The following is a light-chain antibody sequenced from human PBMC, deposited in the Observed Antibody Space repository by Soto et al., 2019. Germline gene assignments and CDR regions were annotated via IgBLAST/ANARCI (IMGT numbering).Light chain of an antibody. CDR3: QQSYSTPQIT. CDR2: AAS. Sequence: DFQMTQSPSSLSASVGDTVTITCRASQDIGTFLNWYQQKPGKAPKLLIYAASDLLSGVSSRFSGSGSGTDFTLTISNLQPEDFATYYCQQSYSTPQITCGPGTKVDMK. J-gene: IGKJ3*01. CDR1: QDIGTF. V-gene: IGKV1-39*01.